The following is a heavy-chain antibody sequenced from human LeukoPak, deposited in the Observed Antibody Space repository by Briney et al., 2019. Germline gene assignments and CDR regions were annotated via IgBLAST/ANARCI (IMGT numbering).Heavy chain of an antibody. Sequence: GGSLRLSCAASGFTFSSYAMSWVRRAPGKGLEWISAISGSGGSTYYADSVKGRFTISRDNSKNTLYLQMNSLRAEDTAVYYCAKDWDDYYDSSGYPLYDAFDIWGQGTMVTVSS. V-gene: IGHV3-23*01. D-gene: IGHD3-22*01. CDR3: AKDWDDYYDSSGYPLYDAFDI. J-gene: IGHJ3*02. CDR1: GFTFSSYA. CDR2: ISGSGGST.